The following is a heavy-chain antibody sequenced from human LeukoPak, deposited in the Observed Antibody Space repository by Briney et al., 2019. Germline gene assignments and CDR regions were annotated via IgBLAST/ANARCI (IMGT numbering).Heavy chain of an antibody. V-gene: IGHV1-46*01. Sequence: ASVKVSCKASGYTFTSYYIHWVRQAPGQGLEWMGIINPSGGSTSYAQKFQGRVTVTRDTSTSTVYMELSSLRSEDTAVYYCSLGYYDSTGYSPYFDLWGRGTLVAVSS. CDR3: SLGYYDSTGYSPYFDL. D-gene: IGHD3-22*01. J-gene: IGHJ2*01. CDR1: GYTFTSYY. CDR2: INPSGGST.